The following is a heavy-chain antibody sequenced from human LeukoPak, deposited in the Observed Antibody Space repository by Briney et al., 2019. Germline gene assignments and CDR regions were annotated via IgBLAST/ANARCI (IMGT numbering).Heavy chain of an antibody. Sequence: ASVKVSCKASAYGFTNYHLHWVRQAPGQGLEWMGMIYAGGGDTRFARKFQGRVTMTRDTSTTTVYMDMSTLRSEDTAVYFCATEPPDGYYFDYWGQGTLVTVSS. V-gene: IGHV1-46*01. CDR2: IYAGGGDT. CDR3: ATEPPDGYYFDY. CDR1: AYGFTNYH. D-gene: IGHD5-24*01. J-gene: IGHJ4*02.